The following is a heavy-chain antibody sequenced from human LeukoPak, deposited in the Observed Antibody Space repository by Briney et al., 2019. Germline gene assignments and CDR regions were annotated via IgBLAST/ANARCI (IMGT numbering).Heavy chain of an antibody. CDR1: GFTFSSYW. D-gene: IGHD2-2*01. J-gene: IGHJ6*03. CDR2: IKQDGSEK. V-gene: IGHV3-7*01. Sequence: GGSLRLSCAASGFTFSSYWMSWVRQAPGKGLEWVANIKQDGSEKYYVDSVKGRFTISRDNAKNSLYLQMNSLRAEDTAVYYCARAWGYCSSTSCYYYYYYMDVWGKGTTVTVSS. CDR3: ARAWGYCSSTSCYYYYYYMDV.